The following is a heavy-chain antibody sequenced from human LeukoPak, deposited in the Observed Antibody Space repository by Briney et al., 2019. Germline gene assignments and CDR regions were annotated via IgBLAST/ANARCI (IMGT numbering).Heavy chain of an antibody. V-gene: IGHV4-59*01. D-gene: IGHD3-22*01. CDR2: TYFRGSP. CDR1: GGSISSNY. J-gene: IGHJ2*01. CDR3: ARLDHYDSAGYFYPNWYFDL. Sequence: PSQTLSLACNVAGGSISSNYWSWIRQPQGKGLEWNWYTYFRGSPNYTPSPKNRLSTAVDTSKNQFSLKLSSVTAADTAVYYCARLDHYDSAGYFYPNWYFDLWGRGTLVTVSS.